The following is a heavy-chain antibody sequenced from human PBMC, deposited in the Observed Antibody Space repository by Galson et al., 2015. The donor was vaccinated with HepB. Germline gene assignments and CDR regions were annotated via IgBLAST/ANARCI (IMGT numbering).Heavy chain of an antibody. V-gene: IGHV3-21*01. J-gene: IGHJ3*02. CDR1: GFTFSSYS. Sequence: SLRLSCAASGFTFSSYSMNWVRQAPGKGLEWVSSISSSSSYIYYADSVKGRFTISRDNAKNSLYLQMNSLRAEDTAVYYCARAQLKWVVPDENDAFDIWGQGTMVTVSS. CDR2: ISSSSSYI. D-gene: IGHD2-2*01. CDR3: ARAQLKWVVPDENDAFDI.